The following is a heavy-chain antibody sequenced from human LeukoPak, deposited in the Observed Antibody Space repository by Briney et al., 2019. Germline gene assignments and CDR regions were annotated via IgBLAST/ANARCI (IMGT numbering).Heavy chain of an antibody. CDR3: ASATSLYGYFDY. D-gene: IGHD2-15*01. CDR2: MNPNSGNT. V-gene: IGHV1-8*01. J-gene: IGHJ4*02. CDR1: GYTFTSYD. Sequence: ASVKVSCKASGYTFTSYDINWVRQATGQGLEWMGWMNPNSGNTGYAQKFQGRVTMTRNTSISTAYMELSSLRSEDTAVYYCASATSLYGYFDYWGQGTLVTDSS.